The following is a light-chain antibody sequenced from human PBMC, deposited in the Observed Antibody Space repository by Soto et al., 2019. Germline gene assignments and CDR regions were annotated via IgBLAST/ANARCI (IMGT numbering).Light chain of an antibody. V-gene: IGLV1-51*01. CDR1: SSNIGNNY. J-gene: IGLJ2*01. Sequence: QSVLTQPPSVSAAPGQKVTISCSGSSSNIGNNYVSWYQQLPGTAPKLLIYDNNKRPSGIPDRFSGSKSANTASLTISGLQAADEADYYCNSYAGGLVLFGGGTKVTVL. CDR3: NSYAGGLVL. CDR2: DNN.